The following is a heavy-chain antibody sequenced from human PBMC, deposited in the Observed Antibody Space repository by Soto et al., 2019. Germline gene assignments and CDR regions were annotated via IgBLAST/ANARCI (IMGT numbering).Heavy chain of an antibody. Sequence: EVQLVESGGGLVQPGGSLRVSCAASGFTFTNHAMSWVRQAPGKGLEWVSAISGSGGGTYYADSVKGRFTISRDNSDNRMSRQMSSLRAVDAGVYFWGGGGGSFGELTLCFDHWGQGNLVTVSS. J-gene: IGHJ4*02. V-gene: IGHV3-23*04. CDR1: GFTFTNHA. CDR3: GGGGGSFGELTLCFDH. D-gene: IGHD3-10*01. CDR2: ISGSGGGT.